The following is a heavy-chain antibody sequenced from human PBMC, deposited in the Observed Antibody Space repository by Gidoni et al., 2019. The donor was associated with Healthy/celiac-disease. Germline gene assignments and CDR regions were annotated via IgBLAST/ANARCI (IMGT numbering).Heavy chain of an antibody. CDR2: ISSSSSTI. J-gene: IGHJ4*02. D-gene: IGHD2-15*01. Sequence: EVQLVESGGGLVQPGGSLRLSCAASGFTFSSYSMNWVRQAPGKGLEWVSYISSSSSTIYYADSVKGRFTISRDNAKNSLYLQMNSLRAEDTAVYYCARDDFWSENCSGGSCPSMYWGQGTLVTVSS. CDR1: GFTFSSYS. CDR3: ARDDFWSENCSGGSCPSMY. V-gene: IGHV3-48*01.